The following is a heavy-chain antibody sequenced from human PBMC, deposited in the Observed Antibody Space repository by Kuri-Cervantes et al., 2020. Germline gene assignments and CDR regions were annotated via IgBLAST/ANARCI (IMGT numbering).Heavy chain of an antibody. CDR1: GGSISSSSYY. V-gene: IGHV4-39*07. CDR2: INHSGST. D-gene: IGHD1-26*01. J-gene: IGHJ4*02. Sequence: SETLSLTCTVSGGSISSSSYYWGWIRQPPGKGLEWIGEINHSGSTNNNPSLKSRVTISINTSKNQFSLKLSSVTAADTAVYYCARGRGGRLFDWGQGILVTVSS. CDR3: ARGRGGRLFD.